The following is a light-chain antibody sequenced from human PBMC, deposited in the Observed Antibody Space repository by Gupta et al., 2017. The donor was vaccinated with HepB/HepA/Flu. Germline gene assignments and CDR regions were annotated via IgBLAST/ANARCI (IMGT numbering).Light chain of an antibody. Sequence: EIVLTQSPATLSLSPGERATLSCRASQSVSSYLAWYQQKPGQAPRLLIYDASNRATGIPARFSGSGYGTDFTLTISSREPEEFAVYYCQQRSNWPPLTFGGGTKVEIK. CDR2: DAS. J-gene: IGKJ4*01. V-gene: IGKV3-11*01. CDR3: QQRSNWPPLT. CDR1: QSVSSY.